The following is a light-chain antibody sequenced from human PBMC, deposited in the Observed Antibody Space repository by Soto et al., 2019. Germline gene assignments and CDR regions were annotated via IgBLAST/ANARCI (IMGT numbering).Light chain of an antibody. CDR2: DTS. CDR1: QSVSTRY. CDR3: QQYERSPWT. V-gene: IGKV3-20*01. J-gene: IGKJ1*01. Sequence: EIVLTQSPGTLSLSPGERATLSCRASQSVSTRYLVWYQHKPGQAPRLLIYDTSSRATGIPDRFSGSGSGTDFTLTISRLEPEDFAVYYCQQYERSPWTFSQGTKVEIK.